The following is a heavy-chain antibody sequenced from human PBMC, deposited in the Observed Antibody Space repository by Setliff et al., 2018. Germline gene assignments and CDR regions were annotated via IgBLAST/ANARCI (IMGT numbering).Heavy chain of an antibody. CDR2: TIPIFGST. D-gene: IGHD5-18*01. Sequence: RASVKVSCKASGGTFSSYGISWARQAPGQGLEWMGGTIPIFGSTNYAQKFQDRVTIITDESTSTAYMELRSLRTEDTAVYYCAREGVDTRSSTDYRYYMDVWGKGTTVTSP. V-gene: IGHV1-69*05. J-gene: IGHJ6*03. CDR3: AREGVDTRSSTDYRYYMDV. CDR1: GGTFSSYG.